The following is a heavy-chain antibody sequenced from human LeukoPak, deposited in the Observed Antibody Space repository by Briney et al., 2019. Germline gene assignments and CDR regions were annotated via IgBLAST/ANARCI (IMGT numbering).Heavy chain of an antibody. CDR2: ISSNGGST. CDR3: VKDGSGSYYTYYFDY. CDR1: GFTFSRYA. D-gene: IGHD3-10*01. V-gene: IGHV3-64D*06. J-gene: IGHJ4*02. Sequence: GRSLRPACSAAGFTFSRYAMHWVRQAAGKGLEYVSSISSNGGSTYYADSVKGRFTISRDNSKNTLYLQMSSLRAEDTAAYYCVKDGSGSYYTYYFDYWGQGTLVTVSS.